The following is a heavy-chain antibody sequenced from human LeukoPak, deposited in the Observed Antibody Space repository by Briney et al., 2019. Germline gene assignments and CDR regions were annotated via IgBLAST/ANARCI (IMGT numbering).Heavy chain of an antibody. V-gene: IGHV1-2*02. Sequence: ASVKVSCKASGYTFTGYYMHWVRQAPGQGLEWVGWINPNSGGTNYAQKFQGRVTMTRDTSISTAYMELSRLRSDDTAVYYCARGEGNWSGYYKGYYYYMDVWGKGTTVTVSS. CDR1: GYTFTGYY. CDR2: INPNSGGT. D-gene: IGHD3-3*01. J-gene: IGHJ6*03. CDR3: ARGEGNWSGYYKGYYYYMDV.